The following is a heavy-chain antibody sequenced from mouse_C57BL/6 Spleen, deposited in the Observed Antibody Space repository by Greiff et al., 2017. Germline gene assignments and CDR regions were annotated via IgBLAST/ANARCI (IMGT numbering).Heavy chain of an antibody. CDR3: ARRDYDEGGAY. D-gene: IGHD1-1*01. J-gene: IGHJ3*01. Sequence: VQLQQPGAELVRPGSSVKLSCKASGYTFTSYWMHWVKQRPIPGLDWIGNIDPSDSETNSNQKFKGKATLTVEKSSSTAYMQRSSLTSEDSAVYYCARRDYDEGGAYWGQGTLVTVSA. V-gene: IGHV1-52*01. CDR2: IDPSDSET. CDR1: GYTFTSYW.